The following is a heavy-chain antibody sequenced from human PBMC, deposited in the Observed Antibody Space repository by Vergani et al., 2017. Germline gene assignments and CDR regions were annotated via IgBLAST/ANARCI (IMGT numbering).Heavy chain of an antibody. CDR1: GLTFSTYA. Sequence: QVQLVESGGGVVQPGRSLRLSCTASGLTFSTYAMHWVRQAPGKGLEWVAVISYDGSNKYYADSVKGRFTISRDNSKNTLYLQMNSLRAEDTAVYYCAKDTHILTGTTGAFDIWGQGTMVTVSS. CDR2: ISYDGSNK. V-gene: IGHV3-30*04. CDR3: AKDTHILTGTTGAFDI. D-gene: IGHD1-7*01. J-gene: IGHJ3*02.